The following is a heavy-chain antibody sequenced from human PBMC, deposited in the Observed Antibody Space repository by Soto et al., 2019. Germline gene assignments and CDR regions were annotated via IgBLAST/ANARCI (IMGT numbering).Heavy chain of an antibody. Sequence: QVQLVQSGDEVKKPGASVKVSCKASGYIFVNYGIAWVRQAPGQGLEWMGWISPYNGNTHYATKVQGRLTMTTDTSTSTAYMDLGSLTSDDTDVYYCAMVDNYVTPTPQDVWGQGTTVTVSS. V-gene: IGHV1-18*01. D-gene: IGHD3-16*01. CDR3: AMVDNYVTPTPQDV. CDR2: ISPYNGNT. CDR1: GYIFVNYG. J-gene: IGHJ6*02.